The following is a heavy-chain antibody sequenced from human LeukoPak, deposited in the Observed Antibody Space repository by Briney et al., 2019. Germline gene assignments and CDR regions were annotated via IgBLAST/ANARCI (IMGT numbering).Heavy chain of an antibody. V-gene: IGHV4-34*01. J-gene: IGHJ4*02. D-gene: IGHD3-3*01. CDR2: INHSGST. CDR1: GGSFSGYY. CDR3: ARGPVLRFLNY. Sequence: PSETLSLTCAVYGGSFSGYYWSWIRHPPGKGLEWIGEINHSGSTNYNPSLKSRVIISVDTSKNQFSLKLSSVTAADTAVYYCARGPVLRFLNYWGQGTLVTVSS.